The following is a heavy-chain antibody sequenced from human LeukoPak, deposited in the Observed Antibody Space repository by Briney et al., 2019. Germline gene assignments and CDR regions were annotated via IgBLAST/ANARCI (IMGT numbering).Heavy chain of an antibody. V-gene: IGHV3-21*01. CDR3: ARGTCSSTSCFLFDY. CDR1: GFTFSSYS. CDR2: ISSSSSYI. J-gene: IGHJ4*02. Sequence: GGSLRLSCAASGFTFSSYSMNWVRQAPGKGLEWVSAISSSSSYIYYADSVKGRFTISRDNAKNSLYLQMNSLRAEDTAVYYCARGTCSSTSCFLFDYWGQGTLVTVSS. D-gene: IGHD2-2*01.